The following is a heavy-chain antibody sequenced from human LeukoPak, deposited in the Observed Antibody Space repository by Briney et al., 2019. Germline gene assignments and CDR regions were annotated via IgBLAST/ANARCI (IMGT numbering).Heavy chain of an antibody. CDR3: ARGKLGMEAFDI. Sequence: ASETLSLTCTVSGGSLSSYYWSWIRQPPGKGLEWIGYIYYSGGTNYNPSLKSRVTISIDTSKSQFSLKLSSVTAADTAVYYCARGKLGMEAFDIWGQGTMVTVSS. D-gene: IGHD7-27*01. J-gene: IGHJ3*02. V-gene: IGHV4-59*01. CDR2: IYYSGGT. CDR1: GGSLSSYY.